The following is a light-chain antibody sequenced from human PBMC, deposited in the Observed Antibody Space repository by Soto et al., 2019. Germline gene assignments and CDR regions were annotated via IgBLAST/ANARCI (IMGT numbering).Light chain of an antibody. CDR3: QHYNSYSEA. CDR2: GAS. CDR1: QSISDT. J-gene: IGKJ1*01. Sequence: EIVMTQSPATLSVSPGGRATLSCRASQSISDTLAWYQQKPGQAPRLLIYGASNRATGIPDRFSGSGSGTEFTLTISSLQPDDFATYYCQHYNSYSEAFGQGTKVDIK. V-gene: IGKV3D-15*01.